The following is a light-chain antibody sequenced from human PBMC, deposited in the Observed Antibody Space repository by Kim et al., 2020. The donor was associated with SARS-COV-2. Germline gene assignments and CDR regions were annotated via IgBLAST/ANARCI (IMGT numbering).Light chain of an antibody. J-gene: IGKJ1*01. CDR3: QRYIRAPWT. Sequence: DIQMTQSPSYLSASVGARVTITCRASQDISHYLAWYQQKPGKVPKLLIYAASTLQSGVPSRFSGSASGTDFSLTISSLQPEEVATYYCQRYIRAPWTFGQGTKV. CDR1: QDISHY. CDR2: AAS. V-gene: IGKV1-27*01.